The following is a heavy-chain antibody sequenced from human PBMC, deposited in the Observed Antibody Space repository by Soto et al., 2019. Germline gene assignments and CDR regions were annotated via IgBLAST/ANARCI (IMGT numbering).Heavy chain of an antibody. CDR3: ARGSTESYPGSRIFDF. J-gene: IGHJ4*02. CDR1: GLTFGSRA. D-gene: IGHD3-10*01. V-gene: IGHV3-23*01. Sequence: GGSLRLSCVASGLTFGSRAMSWVRQAPGEGLQWVATITDNGGDAKYTDSVRGRFVISRDNSKKTLYLQMTSLTAEDSAMYFCARGSTESYPGSRIFDFWGRGTLVTVSS. CDR2: ITDNGGDA.